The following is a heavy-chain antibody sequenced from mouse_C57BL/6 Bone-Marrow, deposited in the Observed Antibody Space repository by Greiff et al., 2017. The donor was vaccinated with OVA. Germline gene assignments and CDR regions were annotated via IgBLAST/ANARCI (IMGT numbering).Heavy chain of an antibody. CDR2: ISSGSSTI. CDR3: ARRLLWVRAYYYAMDY. V-gene: IGHV5-17*01. Sequence: DVHLVESGGGLVKPGGSLKLSCAASGFTFSDYGMHWVRQAPEKGLEWVAYISSGSSTIYYADTVKGRFTISRDNAKNTLFLQMTSLRSEDTAMYYCARRLLWVRAYYYAMDYWGQGTSVTVSS. J-gene: IGHJ4*01. CDR1: GFTFSDYG. D-gene: IGHD2-14*01.